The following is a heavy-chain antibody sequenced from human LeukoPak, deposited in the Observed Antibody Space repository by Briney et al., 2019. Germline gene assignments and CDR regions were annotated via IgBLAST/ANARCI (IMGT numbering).Heavy chain of an antibody. CDR1: GVTFSSYG. J-gene: IGHJ4*02. D-gene: IGHD4-17*01. Sequence: PGGSLRLSCAASGVTFSSYGMHWVRQAPGKGLEWVSYISSSGSTTYYADSVKGRFTISRDNSKNTLYLQMNSLRAEDTAVYYCAKAARHMTTVTTDFDYWGQGTLVTVSS. CDR2: ISSSGSTT. CDR3: AKAARHMTTVTTDFDY. V-gene: IGHV3-23*01.